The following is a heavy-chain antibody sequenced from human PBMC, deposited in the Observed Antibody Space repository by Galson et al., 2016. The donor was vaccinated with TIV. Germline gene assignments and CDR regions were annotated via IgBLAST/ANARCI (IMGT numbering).Heavy chain of an antibody. J-gene: IGHJ6*02. V-gene: IGHV3-23*01. CDR2: ISGRGGTT. CDR3: ARGPTTRRGYYGLDI. Sequence: SLRLSCAASGFSLSDYAMTWVRQAPGKGLEWVSDISGRGGTTHYADSVKGRFTISRDNSKNTLYLHMSSLRAEDTALYYCARGPTTRRGYYGLDIWVQGTTVTVSS. CDR1: GFSLSDYA. D-gene: IGHD1-26*01.